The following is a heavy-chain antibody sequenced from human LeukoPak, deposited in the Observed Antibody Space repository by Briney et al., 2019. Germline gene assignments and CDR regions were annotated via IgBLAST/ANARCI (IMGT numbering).Heavy chain of an antibody. J-gene: IGHJ4*02. CDR3: ARASIAAAGTGHFDY. CDR2: SYYSGST. D-gene: IGHD6-13*01. Sequence: SDTLSLTCTVCGGPISYSSSYWGWIRLPPGKGLEWNGSSYYSGSTYYNSSLKSRVTISIDTSKNQYSLKLRSVTAADTAVYYCARASIAAAGTGHFDYWGQGTLVTVSS. V-gene: IGHV4-39*01. CDR1: GGPISYSSSY.